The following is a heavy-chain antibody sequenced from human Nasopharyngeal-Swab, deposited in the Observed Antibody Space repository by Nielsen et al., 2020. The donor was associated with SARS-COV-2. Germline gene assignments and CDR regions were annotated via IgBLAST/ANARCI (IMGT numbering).Heavy chain of an antibody. V-gene: IGHV3-73*01. CDR2: IGDKDHNYAT. CDR1: GFIFSASA. Sequence: GGSLRLSCAASGFIFSASAIHWVRQASGKGLDLFVRIGDKDHNYATTYGASVQGRFTISRDDSKNTAFLQMDSLKTEDTALYYCTTDFYFDYWGQGTLVTVSS. J-gene: IGHJ4*02. CDR3: TTDFYFDY.